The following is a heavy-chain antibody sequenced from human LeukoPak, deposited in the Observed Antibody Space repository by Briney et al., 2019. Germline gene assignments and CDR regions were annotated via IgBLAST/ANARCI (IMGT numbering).Heavy chain of an antibody. V-gene: IGHV3-23*01. J-gene: IGHJ4*02. Sequence: PGGSLRLSCAVSGITLSHYGMSWVRQAPGRGLEWVAGLSGSGGGTTYADSVKGRFTISRDNPKNTLYLQMNSLRVEDTAIYFCAKRGVVIRVILVGFHREAHYFDSWGRGAQVTVSS. CDR3: AKRGVVIRVILVGFHREAHYFDS. CDR2: LSGSGGGT. D-gene: IGHD3-22*01. CDR1: GITLSHYG.